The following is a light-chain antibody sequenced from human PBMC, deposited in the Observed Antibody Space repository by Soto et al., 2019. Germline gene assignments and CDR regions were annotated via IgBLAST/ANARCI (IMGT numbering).Light chain of an antibody. Sequence: EIVMTQSPATLSVSPGERATLSCRASQSVSSNLAWYQQKPGQAPRLLIYSASTRATGIPARFSGSGSGTEFTLTISSLQSEDFAVYCCQQYNNWPQTFGQGTKVEIK. CDR2: SAS. V-gene: IGKV3-15*01. CDR1: QSVSSN. CDR3: QQYNNWPQT. J-gene: IGKJ1*01.